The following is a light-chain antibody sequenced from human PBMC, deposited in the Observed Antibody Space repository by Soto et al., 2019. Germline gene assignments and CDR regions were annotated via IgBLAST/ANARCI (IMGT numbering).Light chain of an antibody. J-gene: IGLJ1*01. CDR1: SSNVGNYEY. V-gene: IGLV2-11*01. CDR2: DVI. Sequence: QSALTQPRSVSGSPGQSVTISCTGTSSNVGNYEYVSWYQHHPGKAPKLMIYDVIKRPSGVPDRFSASKSGNTASLTISGLQAEDEADYYCCSYAGNYKYVFGTGTKVTVL. CDR3: CSYAGNYKYV.